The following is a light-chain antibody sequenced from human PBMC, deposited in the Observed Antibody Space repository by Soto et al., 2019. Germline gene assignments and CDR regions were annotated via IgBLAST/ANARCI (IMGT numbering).Light chain of an antibody. CDR3: HQIYSSPPT. CDR2: SAS. CDR1: QSISNY. J-gene: IGKJ1*01. V-gene: IGKV1-39*01. Sequence: DIPMTQSPSSLSASVGDRVTITCRASQSISNYLNWYQQKPGRAPKVLIFSASSLQSGVPSRFSGSGSGTAFTLTISSLQPEDFATYYCHQIYSSPPTFGQGTKV.